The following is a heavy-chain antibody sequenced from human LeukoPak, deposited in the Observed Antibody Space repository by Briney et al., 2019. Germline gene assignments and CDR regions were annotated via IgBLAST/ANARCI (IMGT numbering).Heavy chain of an antibody. J-gene: IGHJ3*02. Sequence: PSETLSLTCAVSGGSISSGGYSWSWIRQPPGKGLEWIGYIYHSGSTYYNPSLKSRVTISVDTSKNQFSLKLSSVTAADTAVYYCARQGYRRAFDIWGQGTMVTVSS. CDR2: IYHSGST. D-gene: IGHD2-2*01. CDR3: ARQGYRRAFDI. V-gene: IGHV4-30-2*01. CDR1: GGSISSGGYS.